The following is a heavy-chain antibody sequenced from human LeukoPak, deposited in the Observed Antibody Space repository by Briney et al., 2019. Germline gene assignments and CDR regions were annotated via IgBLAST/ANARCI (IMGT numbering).Heavy chain of an antibody. D-gene: IGHD3-16*01. Sequence: SHTLSLTCAVSGGSISSAGYSWSWIRQPPGKGLEWIGYIYHSGSTYYNSSLKSRVTISVDRSKNQFSLKLTSVTAADTAVYYCARLGRYDYFIDYWGQGTLVTVSS. V-gene: IGHV4-30-2*01. CDR2: IYHSGST. J-gene: IGHJ4*02. CDR1: GGSISSAGYS. CDR3: ARLGRYDYFIDY.